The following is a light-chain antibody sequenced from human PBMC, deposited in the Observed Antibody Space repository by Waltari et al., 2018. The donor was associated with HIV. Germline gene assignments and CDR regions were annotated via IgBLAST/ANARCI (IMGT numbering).Light chain of an antibody. V-gene: IGKV3D-15*01. Sequence: EIVITQSPATLSVSPGERATLSCRASQSVSSNLAWYQQKPGQAPRLLIFAASTRATGIPARFSGSGSGTEFTLTISSLQSEDFALYYCQQYNDWPRTFGQGTKVEIK. CDR2: AAS. J-gene: IGKJ1*01. CDR3: QQYNDWPRT. CDR1: QSVSSN.